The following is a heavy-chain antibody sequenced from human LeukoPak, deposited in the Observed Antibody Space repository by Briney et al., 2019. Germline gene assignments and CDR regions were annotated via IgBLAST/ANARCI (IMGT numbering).Heavy chain of an antibody. CDR3: ARRRRYCSGGSCYSAFDY. J-gene: IGHJ4*02. CDR2: IYYSGST. CDR1: GGSISSYY. V-gene: IGHV4-59*12. D-gene: IGHD2-15*01. Sequence: ASETLSLTGTVSGGSISSYYWSWIRQPPGKGLEWIGYIYYSGSTNYNPSLKSRVTISVDTSKNQFSLKLSSVTAADTAVYYCARRRRYCSGGSCYSAFDYWGQGTLVTVSS.